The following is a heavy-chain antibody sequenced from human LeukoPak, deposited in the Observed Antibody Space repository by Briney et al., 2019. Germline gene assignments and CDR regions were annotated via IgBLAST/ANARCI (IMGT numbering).Heavy chain of an antibody. Sequence: ASVKVSCKASGYTFTSYYMHWVRQAPGQGLEWMGIINPSGGSTSYAQKFQGRVTMTRDTSTSTVYMELSSLRSEDTAVYYCARGRDRSGYYPGHAFDIWGQGTMVTVSS. D-gene: IGHD3-22*01. V-gene: IGHV1-46*01. CDR3: ARGRDRSGYYPGHAFDI. J-gene: IGHJ3*02. CDR1: GYTFTSYY. CDR2: INPSGGST.